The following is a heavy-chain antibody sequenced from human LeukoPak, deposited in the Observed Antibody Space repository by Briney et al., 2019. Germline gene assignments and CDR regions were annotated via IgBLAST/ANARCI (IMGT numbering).Heavy chain of an antibody. J-gene: IGHJ4*02. D-gene: IGHD6-13*01. CDR2: ISGGGGST. Sequence: GGSLRLSCAGSGFTFARNALNWVRQAPGKGLEWVSTISGGGGSTHYADSVKGRFTISRDNSKDTVFLQMNNLRAEDTAIYYCAREGGSCTSNSCSDYFDYWGQGTLVTVSP. V-gene: IGHV3-23*01. CDR1: GFTFARNA. CDR3: AREGGSCTSNSCSDYFDY.